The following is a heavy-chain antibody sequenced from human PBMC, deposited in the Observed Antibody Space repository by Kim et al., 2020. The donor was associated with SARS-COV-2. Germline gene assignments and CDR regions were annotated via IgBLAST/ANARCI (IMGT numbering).Heavy chain of an antibody. J-gene: IGHJ4*02. CDR1: GFTFDDYS. D-gene: IGHD2-2*01. CDR3: AKEIFRTDYGTSWNYFDY. Sequence: GGSLRLSCAASGFTFDDYSMHWVRQAPGSGLEWVSLIGWDGTTTYYADSVTGRFTISRDNSKNSLYLQMNSLSTEDTALYYCAKEIFRTDYGTSWNYFDYWGQGTLVTVSS. V-gene: IGHV3-43*01. CDR2: IGWDGTTT.